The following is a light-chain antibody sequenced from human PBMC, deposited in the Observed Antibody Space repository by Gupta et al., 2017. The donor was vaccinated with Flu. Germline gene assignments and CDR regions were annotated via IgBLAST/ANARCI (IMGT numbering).Light chain of an antibody. J-gene: IGKJ2*01. V-gene: IGKV2-30*01. Sequence: IVEQPAFISSCCHQILVYSKENTYLYWFQQRTGQSPRRLIYKVSNRDSGVPDRFSGSGSGTDFTLTISSVQAEDVGVYYCKQSKHAPHTFGQGTKLEIK. CDR2: KVS. CDR1: QILVYSKENTY. CDR3: KQSKHAPHT.